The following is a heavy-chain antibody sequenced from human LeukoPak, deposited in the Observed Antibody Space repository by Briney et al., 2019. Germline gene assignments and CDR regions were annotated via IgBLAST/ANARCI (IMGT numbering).Heavy chain of an antibody. Sequence: GGSLRLSCAASGFTFSSYAMSWVRQAPGKGLEWVSGIRGSGGSTYYADSVKGRFTISRDNSKDTLYLQTNSLRAEDTAVYYCATDRNSGKYYDYWGQGTLVSVSS. CDR3: ATDRNSGKYYDY. CDR1: GFTFSSYA. D-gene: IGHD1-26*01. CDR2: IRGSGGST. J-gene: IGHJ4*02. V-gene: IGHV3-23*01.